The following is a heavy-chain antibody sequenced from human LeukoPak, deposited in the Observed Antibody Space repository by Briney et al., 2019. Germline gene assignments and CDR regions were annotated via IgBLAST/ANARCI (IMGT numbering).Heavy chain of an antibody. J-gene: IGHJ4*02. CDR1: GFTFSSYS. V-gene: IGHV3-21*01. CDR2: ISSSSSYI. CDR3: AKDMTFYSVKSSPATDY. Sequence: RSGGSLRLSCAASGFTFSSYSMNWVRQAPGKGLEWVSSISSSSSYIYYADSVKGRFTISRDNAKNSLYLQMNSLRAEDTAVYYCAKDMTFYSVKSSPATDYWGQGTLVTVSS. D-gene: IGHD2-21*01.